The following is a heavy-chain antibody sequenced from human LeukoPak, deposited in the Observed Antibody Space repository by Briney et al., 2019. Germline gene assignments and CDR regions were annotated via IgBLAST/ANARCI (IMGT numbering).Heavy chain of an antibody. D-gene: IGHD4-23*01. CDR1: GYTFTSHA. J-gene: IGHJ4*02. V-gene: IGHV1-46*01. CDR2: INPSGGST. CDR3: ARAFRTTVVTPDY. Sequence: ASVKVSCKASGYTFTSHAMNWVRQAPGQGLEWMGIINPSGGSTSYAQKFQGRVTMTRDMSTGTVYMELSSLRSEDTAVYYCARAFRTTVVTPDYWGQGTLVTVSS.